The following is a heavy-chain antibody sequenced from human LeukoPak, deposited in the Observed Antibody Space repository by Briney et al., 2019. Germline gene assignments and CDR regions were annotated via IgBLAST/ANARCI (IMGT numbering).Heavy chain of an antibody. CDR1: GFILSSYW. V-gene: IGHV3-74*01. Sequence: GGSLRLSCAASGFILSSYWMHWVRQAPGKGLVWVSRINSDGSSTSYADSVKGRFTISRENAKNTLYLQMNSLRAEDTAVYYCARESAYSGQLPGPGSVDYWGQGTLVTVSS. J-gene: IGHJ4*02. CDR3: ARESAYSGQLPGPGSVDY. CDR2: INSDGSST. D-gene: IGHD5-12*01.